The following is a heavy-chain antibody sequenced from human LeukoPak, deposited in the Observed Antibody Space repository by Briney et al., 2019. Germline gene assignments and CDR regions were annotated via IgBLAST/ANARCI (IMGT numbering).Heavy chain of an antibody. J-gene: IGHJ2*01. V-gene: IGHV1-2*02. CDR3: ARDADTYDFWTFDL. D-gene: IGHD3-3*01. CDR1: GYTFTGYY. Sequence: GASVKVSCKASGYTFTGYYMHWVRQAPGQGLEWMGWINPNSGGTNYAQKFQGRVTMTRDTSKNQFSLKLSSVTAADTAVYYCARDADTYDFWTFDLWGRGTLVTVSS. CDR2: INPNSGGT.